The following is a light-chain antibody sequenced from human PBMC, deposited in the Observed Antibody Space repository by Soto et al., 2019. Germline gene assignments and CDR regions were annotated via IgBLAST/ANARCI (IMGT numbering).Light chain of an antibody. J-gene: IGLJ2*01. V-gene: IGLV2-23*01. CDR2: EGS. Sequence: QSALTQPASVSGSPGQSITISCTGTSRDAGTYNLISWHQHHPGKAPQLIIYEGSKRPSGVSNRFSGSKSGNTASLTISGLHSEDEADYYCCSFAGGSTLVFGGGTKVAVL. CDR1: SRDAGTYNL. CDR3: CSFAGGSTLV.